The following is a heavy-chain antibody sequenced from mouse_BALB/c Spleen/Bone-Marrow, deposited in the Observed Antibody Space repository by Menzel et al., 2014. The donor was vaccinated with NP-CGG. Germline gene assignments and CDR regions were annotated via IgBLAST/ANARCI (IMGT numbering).Heavy chain of an antibody. CDR2: ISSGGGST. Sequence: EVHLVESGGGLVKPGGSLKLSCAASGFAFSNYDMSWVRQSPEKRLEWVAYISSGGGSTYYPDAVKGRFVISRDNAKNTLYLQMSSLKSEDTAMYYCTRHPYGTFFAYWAKAPLSQSPQ. J-gene: IGHJ2*01. CDR1: GFAFSNYD. CDR3: TRHPYGTFFAY. D-gene: IGHD2-10*02. V-gene: IGHV5-12-1*01.